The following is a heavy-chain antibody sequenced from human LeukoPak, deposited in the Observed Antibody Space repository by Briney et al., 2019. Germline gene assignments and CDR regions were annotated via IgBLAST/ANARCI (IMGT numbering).Heavy chain of an antibody. V-gene: IGHV3-11*01. CDR1: GFTFSDYY. CDR2: ISSSGSTI. CDR3: VTRAYPIAARPYYYYYYGMDV. D-gene: IGHD6-6*01. J-gene: IGHJ6*02. Sequence: GGSLRLSCAASGFTFSDYYMVWIRQAPGKGLEWVSYISSSGSTIYYADSVKGRFTISRDNAKNSLYLQMNSLRAEDTAVYYCVTRAYPIAARPYYYYYYGMDVWGQGTTVTVSS.